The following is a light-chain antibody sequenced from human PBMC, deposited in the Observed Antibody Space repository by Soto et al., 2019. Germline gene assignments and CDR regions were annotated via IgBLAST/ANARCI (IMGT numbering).Light chain of an antibody. CDR1: QSISVW. J-gene: IGKJ5*01. Sequence: DIQMTQSLSTLSASVGDRVTITCRASQSISVWLAWYQQKAGKAPNLLIYKASSLESGVPSRFSGSGSGTEFTLTISSLKNDDFATYYCQQYNSYWITFGQGTRLEIK. CDR2: KAS. CDR3: QQYNSYWIT. V-gene: IGKV1-5*03.